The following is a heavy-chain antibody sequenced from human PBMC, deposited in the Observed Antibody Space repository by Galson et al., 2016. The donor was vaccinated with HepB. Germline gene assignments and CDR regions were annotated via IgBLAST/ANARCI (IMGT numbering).Heavy chain of an antibody. CDR3: ARDLRLWSGYYNARAERWDYKCMDV. CDR1: GGSISSGGYY. D-gene: IGHD3-3*01. Sequence: TLSLTCTVSGGSISSGGYYWSWIRQHPEKGLEWIGYISDIGSTYYNPSLKSRVTISVDTSKNQFSLKLSSVIAADAAVYYCARDLRLWSGYYNARAERWDYKCMDVWGQGTTVTVSS. V-gene: IGHV4-31*03. CDR2: ISDIGST. J-gene: IGHJ6*02.